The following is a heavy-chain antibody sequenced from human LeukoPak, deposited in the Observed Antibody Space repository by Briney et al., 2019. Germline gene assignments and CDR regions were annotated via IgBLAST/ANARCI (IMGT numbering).Heavy chain of an antibody. CDR3: AKVSGYSYGPFDY. CDR2: IWYDGSNK. CDR1: GFTFSSYG. Sequence: GRSLRLSCAASGFTFSSYGMHWVRQAPGKGLEWVAVIWYDGSNKYYADSVKGRFTISRDNSKNTLYLQMNSLRAEDTAVYYCAKVSGYSYGPFDYWGQGTLATVSS. J-gene: IGHJ4*02. D-gene: IGHD5-18*01. V-gene: IGHV3-33*06.